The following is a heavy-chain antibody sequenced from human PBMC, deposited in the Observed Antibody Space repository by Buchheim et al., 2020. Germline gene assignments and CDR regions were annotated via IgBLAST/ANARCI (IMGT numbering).Heavy chain of an antibody. D-gene: IGHD5-18*01. J-gene: IGHJ6*02. CDR2: IYYSGTI. CDR3: ARRDGSAAMGPYYYYGMDV. V-gene: IGHV4-59*01. Sequence: QVQLQESGPGLVKPSETLSLTCTVSGDSISSYYWSWIRQPPGKGLEWIGYIYYSGTINYNPSLKSRVTISADTSKNQFSLKLSSVTAADTAVYYCARRDGSAAMGPYYYYGMDVWGQGTT. CDR1: GDSISSYY.